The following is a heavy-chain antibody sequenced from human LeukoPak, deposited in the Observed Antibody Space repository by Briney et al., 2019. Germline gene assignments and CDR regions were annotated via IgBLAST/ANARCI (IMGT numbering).Heavy chain of an antibody. CDR2: ISGDGGT. V-gene: IGHV3-23*01. Sequence: GGSLRLSCAASGFTFGSYVMSWVRQAPGKGPEWVSAISGDGGTYYADSVKGRFTISRGNSKNTLYLQMNSLGGEDTAVYYCAKRDYGDYGIDYWGQGTLVTVSS. CDR1: GFTFGSYV. J-gene: IGHJ4*02. CDR3: AKRDYGDYGIDY. D-gene: IGHD4-17*01.